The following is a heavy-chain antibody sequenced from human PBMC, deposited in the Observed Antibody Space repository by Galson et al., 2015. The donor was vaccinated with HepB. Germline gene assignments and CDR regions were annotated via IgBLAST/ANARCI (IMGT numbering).Heavy chain of an antibody. D-gene: IGHD3-10*02. Sequence: SVKVSCRASGYTFTRNGISWVRQAPGQGLEWMGWISTNSGNTYYAQKFQDRLIMTTERSTSTAYMELRSLTSDDTAFYYCARDVRYAFEMWGQGIRVTVS. J-gene: IGHJ3*02. CDR2: ISTNSGNT. V-gene: IGHV1-18*01. CDR1: GYTFTRNG. CDR3: ARDVRYAFEM.